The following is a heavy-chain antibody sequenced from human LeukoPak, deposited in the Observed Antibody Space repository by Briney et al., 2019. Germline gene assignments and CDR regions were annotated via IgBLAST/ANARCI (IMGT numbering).Heavy chain of an antibody. CDR1: GFTFSSYA. CDR2: ISSSGGT. D-gene: IGHD6-19*01. CDR3: AKDPIQVTSGWEH. J-gene: IGHJ4*02. V-gene: IGHV3-23*01. Sequence: GGSPRLSCVASGFTFSSYAMSWVRQAPGKGLEWVSAISSSGGTYYADSVKGRFTTSRDDSKNTLYLQVNSLRADDTAVYYCAKDPIQVTSGWEHWGQGTLVTVSS.